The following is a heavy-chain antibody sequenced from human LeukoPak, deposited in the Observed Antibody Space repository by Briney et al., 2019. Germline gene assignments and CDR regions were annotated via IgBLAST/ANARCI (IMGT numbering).Heavy chain of an antibody. CDR1: GFTFSSYA. Sequence: GGSLRLSCAASGFTFSSYAMTWVRQAPGKGLEWVSGINGGGGNTYYADSVKGRFTISRDNSKNTLYLQMNSLRAEDTALYYCVKVAHGGDRFDSWGQGTLVTVSS. D-gene: IGHD2-21*02. J-gene: IGHJ5*01. V-gene: IGHV3-23*01. CDR2: INGGGGNT. CDR3: VKVAHGGDRFDS.